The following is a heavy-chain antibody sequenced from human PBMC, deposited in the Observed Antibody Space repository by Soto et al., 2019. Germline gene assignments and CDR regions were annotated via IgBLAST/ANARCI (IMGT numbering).Heavy chain of an antibody. V-gene: IGHV3-7*03. CDR1: GFTLSNYW. Sequence: PAGSLRLSCAASGFTLSNYWMTWVRQAPGKGLEWVANINKDGSQKNYVDSVKGRFTIARDNGQNSLSLQMNSLRVEDTAVYYCVRELGLAYWGQGALVTVS. J-gene: IGHJ4*02. CDR3: VRELGLAY. D-gene: IGHD7-27*01. CDR2: INKDGSQK.